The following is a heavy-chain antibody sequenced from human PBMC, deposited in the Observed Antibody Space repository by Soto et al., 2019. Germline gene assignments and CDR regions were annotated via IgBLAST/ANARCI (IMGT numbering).Heavy chain of an antibody. D-gene: IGHD1-7*01. CDR2: TRNKANSYTT. V-gene: IGHV3-72*01. J-gene: IGHJ4*02. CDR1: GFTFSDHY. Sequence: PGGSLRLSCAASGFTFSDHYMDWVRQAPGKGLEWVGRTRNKANSYTTEYAASVKGRFTISRDDSKNSLYLQMNSLKTEDTAVYYCAREGAEYSWNYILYYFDYWGQGTLVTVSS. CDR3: AREGAEYSWNYILYYFDY.